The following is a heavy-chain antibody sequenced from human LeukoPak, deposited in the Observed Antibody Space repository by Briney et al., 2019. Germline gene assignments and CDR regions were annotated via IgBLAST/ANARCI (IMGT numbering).Heavy chain of an antibody. CDR2: ISAYNGNT. Sequence: ASVKVSCKASGYTSTSYGISWVRQAPGQGLEWMGWISAYNGNTNYAQKLQGRVTMTTDTSTSTAYMELRSLRSDDTAVYYCAREMDGSGSSPFDYWGQGTLVTVSS. CDR1: GYTSTSYG. D-gene: IGHD3-10*01. CDR3: AREMDGSGSSPFDY. J-gene: IGHJ4*02. V-gene: IGHV1-18*04.